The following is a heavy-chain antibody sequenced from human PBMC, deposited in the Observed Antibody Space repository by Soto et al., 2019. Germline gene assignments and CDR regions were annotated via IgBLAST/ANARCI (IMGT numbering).Heavy chain of an antibody. D-gene: IGHD4-17*01. CDR3: ARDGNYGDYVRFDY. CDR2: IYYSGST. V-gene: IGHV4-59*11. CDR1: DGSNSSHH. J-gene: IGHJ4*02. Sequence: SETLSLTCTVSDGSNSSHHWTWIRQPPGKGLEWTGYIYYSGSTNYHPSLKSRVTISVDTSKNQFSLKLSSVTAADTAVYYCARDGNYGDYVRFDYWGQGTLVTVSS.